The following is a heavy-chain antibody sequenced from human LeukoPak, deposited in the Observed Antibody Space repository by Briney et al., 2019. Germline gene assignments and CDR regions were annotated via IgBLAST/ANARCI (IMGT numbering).Heavy chain of an antibody. CDR2: IYYSGST. D-gene: IGHD2-8*02. J-gene: IGHJ4*02. CDR3: ARGHKYTGFDY. Sequence: SETLSLTCTVSGGSISSHYWSWIRQPPGKGLEWIGYIYYSGSTNYNPSLKSRVTISVDTSKNQFSLKLSSVTAADTAVYYCARGHKYTGFDYWGQGTLVTVSS. CDR1: GGSISSHY. V-gene: IGHV4-59*11.